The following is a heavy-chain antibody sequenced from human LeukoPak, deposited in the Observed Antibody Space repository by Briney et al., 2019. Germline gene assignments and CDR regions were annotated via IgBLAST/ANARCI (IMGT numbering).Heavy chain of an antibody. CDR1: GDSISSGDYY. Sequence: SETLSLTCTVSGDSISSGDYYWSWIRQPAGKGLEWIGRIYTSGSTNYNPSLKSRVTISVDTSKNQFSLQLNSVTPEDTAVYYCARELSGSYRYWGQGTLVTVSS. CDR3: ARELSGSYRY. V-gene: IGHV4-61*02. CDR2: IYTSGST. J-gene: IGHJ4*02. D-gene: IGHD1-26*01.